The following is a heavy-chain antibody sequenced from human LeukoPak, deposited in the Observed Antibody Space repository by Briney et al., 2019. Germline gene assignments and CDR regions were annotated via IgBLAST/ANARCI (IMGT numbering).Heavy chain of an antibody. CDR3: ARPDNLDY. D-gene: IGHD1-14*01. CDR1: GFTFSTYW. Sequence: WGSLRLSCVGSGFTFSTYWMHWVRQVPGKGLVWVSSMKYDGTYTKYADSAKGRFTISRDNTKNTLYLQMHSRRAEDTAVYCCARPDNLDYWGQGPLVTVSS. J-gene: IGHJ4*02. CDR2: MKYDGTYT. V-gene: IGHV3-74*01.